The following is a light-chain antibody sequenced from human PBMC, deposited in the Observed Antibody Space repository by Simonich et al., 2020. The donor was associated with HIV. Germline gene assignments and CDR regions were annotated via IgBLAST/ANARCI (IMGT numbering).Light chain of an antibody. V-gene: IGKV3-11*01. J-gene: IGKJ2*01. CDR1: QSISTY. Sequence: EIVLTQSPATLSLSPGERATLSCWARQSISTYIAWYQHKPGQAPRLLIYDASNRATGIPARFSGSGSGTEFTLTIGNMQSEDFAVYYCQQYNNWPPYTFAQGTKLEIK. CDR2: DAS. CDR3: QQYNNWPPYT.